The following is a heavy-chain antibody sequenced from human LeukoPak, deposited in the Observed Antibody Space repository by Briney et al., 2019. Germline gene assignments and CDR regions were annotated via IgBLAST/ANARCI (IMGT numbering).Heavy chain of an antibody. V-gene: IGHV4-4*07. CDR1: GGSISSYY. D-gene: IGHD1-26*01. CDR2: FYSTGST. J-gene: IGHJ4*02. Sequence: PSEALSLTCTVSGGSISSYYWTWIRQPAGKGLEWIGRFYSTGSTNYNPSLKSRVTMSVDTSKNQFSLKPSSVTAADTAVYYCARDQYSGSLGYWGQGTLVTVSS. CDR3: ARDQYSGSLGY.